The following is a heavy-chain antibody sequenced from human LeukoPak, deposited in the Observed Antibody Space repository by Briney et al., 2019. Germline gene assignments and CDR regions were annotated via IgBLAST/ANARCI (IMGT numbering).Heavy chain of an antibody. CDR2: MSSNSGNT. V-gene: IGHV1-8*01. Sequence: ASVKVSCKASGYTFTNYDIYWVRQATGQGLEWMGWMSSNSGNTIYAQMFQGRVTMSRNTSISTAYMDLSGLRSEDTAVYYCARASSGRYYFDQWGQGTLVTVSS. CDR3: ARASSGRYYFDQ. J-gene: IGHJ4*02. D-gene: IGHD2-15*01. CDR1: GYTFTNYD.